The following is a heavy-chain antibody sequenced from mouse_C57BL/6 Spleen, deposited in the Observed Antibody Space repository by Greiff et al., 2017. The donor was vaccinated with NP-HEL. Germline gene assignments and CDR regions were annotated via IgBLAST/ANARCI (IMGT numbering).Heavy chain of an antibody. V-gene: IGHV1-69*01. CDR2: IDPSDSYT. Sequence: VQLQQPGAELVMPGASVKLSCKASGYTFTSYWMHWVKQRPGQGLEWIGEIDPSDSYTNYNQKFKGKSTLTVDKSSSTAYMQLSSLTSEDSAVYYCARGKGWPTNYWGQGTSVTVSS. J-gene: IGHJ4*01. CDR1: GYTFTSYW. CDR3: ARGKGWPTNY. D-gene: IGHD1-1*01.